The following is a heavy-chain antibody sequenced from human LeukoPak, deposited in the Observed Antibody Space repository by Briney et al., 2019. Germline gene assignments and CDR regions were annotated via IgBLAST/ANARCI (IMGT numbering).Heavy chain of an antibody. J-gene: IGHJ4*02. Sequence: GGSLRLSCAASGFTFSSYWMSWVRQAPGKGLEWVANIKQDGSEKYYVDSVKGRFTISRDNAKNSLYLQMNSLRAEDTAVYYCAKGVVDGSFDYWGQGTLVTVSS. CDR2: IKQDGSEK. CDR1: GFTFSSYW. D-gene: IGHD2-2*01. V-gene: IGHV3-7*01. CDR3: AKGVVDGSFDY.